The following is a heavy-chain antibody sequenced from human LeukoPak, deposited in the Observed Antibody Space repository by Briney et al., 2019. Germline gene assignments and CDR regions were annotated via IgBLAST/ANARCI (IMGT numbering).Heavy chain of an antibody. CDR2: IYTSGST. CDR3: ARDRSSLGYCSGGSCYIGWFDP. D-gene: IGHD2-15*01. CDR1: GGSISSYY. V-gene: IGHV4-4*07. Sequence: SSETLSLTCTVSGGSISSYYWSWIRQPAARGLEWIGRIYTSGSTNYNPSLKSRVTMSVDTSKNQFSLNLSSVTAADTAVYYCARDRSSLGYCSGGSCYIGWFDPWGQGTLVTVSS. J-gene: IGHJ5*02.